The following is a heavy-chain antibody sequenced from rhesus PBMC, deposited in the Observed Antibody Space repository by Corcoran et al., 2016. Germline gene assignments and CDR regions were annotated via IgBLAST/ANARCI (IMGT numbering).Heavy chain of an antibody. CDR3: TRDRITRMITGPHDY. V-gene: IGHV3-16*01. CDR1: GFTFTNYW. J-gene: IGHJ4*01. Sequence: EVPLVESGGGLVQPGGSLRLSCAASGFTFTNYWVICVRQAPGRGLAWVGRMKNKADGGTTKEAEYGKGRLTISREDSKNTPYLKMNSLKTEDTAVEYCTRDRITRMITGPHDYWGQGVLVTVSS. CDR2: MKNKADGGTT. D-gene: IGHD3-9*01.